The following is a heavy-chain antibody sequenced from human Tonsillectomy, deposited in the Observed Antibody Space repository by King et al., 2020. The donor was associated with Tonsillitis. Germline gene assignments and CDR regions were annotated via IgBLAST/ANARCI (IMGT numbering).Heavy chain of an antibody. CDR2: IYHSGST. J-gene: IGHJ5*02. CDR3: ARDKLLWFGDGVDWFDP. D-gene: IGHD3-10*01. Sequence: VQLQESGPGLVKPSETLSLTCTVSGYSISSGYYCGWIRQPPGKGLEWIGSIYHSGSTYYNPSLKSRVTISVDTSKNQFSLKLSSVTAADTAVYYCARDKLLWFGDGVDWFDPWGQGTLVTVSS. V-gene: IGHV4-38-2*02. CDR1: GYSISSGYY.